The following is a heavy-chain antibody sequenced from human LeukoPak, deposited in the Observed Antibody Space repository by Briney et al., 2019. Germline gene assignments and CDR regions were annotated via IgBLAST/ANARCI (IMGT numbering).Heavy chain of an antibody. V-gene: IGHV1-8*01. CDR2: MNPNSGNT. CDR3: ARVLRFLREGAVDP. D-gene: IGHD3-3*01. Sequence: GASVKVSCTASGYTFTGYDINWVRQTTGQGLEWMGWMNPNSGNTGYAQKFQGRVTMTRNTPISTAYMELSSLRSEDTAVYYCARVLRFLREGAVDPWGQGTLVTVSS. J-gene: IGHJ5*02. CDR1: GYTFTGYD.